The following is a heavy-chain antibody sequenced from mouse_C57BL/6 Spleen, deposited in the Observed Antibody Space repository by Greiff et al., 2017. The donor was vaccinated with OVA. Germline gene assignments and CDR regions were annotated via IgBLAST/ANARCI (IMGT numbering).Heavy chain of an antibody. V-gene: IGHV6-3*01. CDR1: GFTFSNYW. J-gene: IGHJ2*01. CDR2: IRLKSDNYAT. CDR3: TGGTMVTTDVFFDY. Sequence: EVKLMESGGGLVQPGGSMKLSCVASGFTFSNYWMNWVRQSPEKGLEWVAQIRLKSDNYATHYAESVEGRFTISRDDSKSSVYLQMNNLRAEDTGIYYCTGGTMVTTDVFFDYWGQGTTLTVSS. D-gene: IGHD2-2*01.